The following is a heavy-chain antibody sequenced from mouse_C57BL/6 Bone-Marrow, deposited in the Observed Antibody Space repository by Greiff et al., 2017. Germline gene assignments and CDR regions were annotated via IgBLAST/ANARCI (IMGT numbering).Heavy chain of an antibody. V-gene: IGHV5-6*02. Sequence: EVKLVESGGDLVKPGGSLKLSCAASGFTFSSYGMSWVRQTPDKRLEWVATISSGGSYTYYPDSVKGRFTISRDTAKNTLYLQMSSLKSQDTAMYDCARRGDGRDWYFDVWGTGTTVTVSS. CDR1: GFTFSSYG. J-gene: IGHJ1*03. CDR3: ARRGDGRDWYFDV. CDR2: ISSGGSYT.